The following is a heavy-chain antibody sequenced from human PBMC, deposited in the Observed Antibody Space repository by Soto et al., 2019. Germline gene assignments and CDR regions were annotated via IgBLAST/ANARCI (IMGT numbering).Heavy chain of an antibody. V-gene: IGHV1-69*02. Sequence: SVKVSCKASGGTFSSYTISWVRQAPGQGLEWMGRIIPILGIANYAQKFQGRVTITADKSTSTAYMELSSLRSEDTAVYYCARLWHYYGSGSYYTYYYGMDVWGQGTTVTVSS. CDR3: ARLWHYYGSGSYYTYYYGMDV. CDR1: GGTFSSYT. D-gene: IGHD3-10*01. J-gene: IGHJ6*02. CDR2: IIPILGIA.